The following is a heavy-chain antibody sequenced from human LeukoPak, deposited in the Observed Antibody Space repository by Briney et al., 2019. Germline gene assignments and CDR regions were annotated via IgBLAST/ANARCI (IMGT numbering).Heavy chain of an antibody. D-gene: IGHD3-10*01. CDR3: AIERFRGVIII. CDR1: GGSFSGYY. V-gene: IGHV4-34*01. CDR2: INHSGST. J-gene: IGHJ4*02. Sequence: TSETLSLTCAVYGGSFSGYYWSWIRQPPGKGLEWIGEINHSGSTNYNPSLKSRVTISVDTSKNQFSLKLSSVTAADTAVYYCAIERFRGVIIIWGQGTLVTVSS.